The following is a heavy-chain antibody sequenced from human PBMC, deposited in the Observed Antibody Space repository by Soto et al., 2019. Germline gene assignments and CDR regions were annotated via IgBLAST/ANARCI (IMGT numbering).Heavy chain of an antibody. D-gene: IGHD2-2*01. CDR3: ARGFRTISTSDY. V-gene: IGHV1-18*01. J-gene: IGHJ4*02. CDR2: ISAYNGNT. Sequence: GASVKVSCKASGYTFTSYGISLVRQAPGQGLEWMGWISAYNGNTNYAQKLQGRLTLTMNTSIRTFYMELSSLTSEDTALYYCARGFRTISTSDYWGQGTLVTVSS. CDR1: GYTFTSYG.